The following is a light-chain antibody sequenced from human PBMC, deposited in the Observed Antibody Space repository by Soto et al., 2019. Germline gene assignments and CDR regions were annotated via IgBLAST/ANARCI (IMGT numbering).Light chain of an antibody. CDR3: QQYKSVSLLT. V-gene: IGKV1-5*03. Sequence: DIQMTQSPSTLSASVGDRVTITCRASQSISNWLAWYQQKPGKAPKLLIYKASTLESGVPSRFSGSGSGTEFTLTISSLQPDDFATYFCQQYKSVSLLTFGGGTKVDI. J-gene: IGKJ4*01. CDR2: KAS. CDR1: QSISNW.